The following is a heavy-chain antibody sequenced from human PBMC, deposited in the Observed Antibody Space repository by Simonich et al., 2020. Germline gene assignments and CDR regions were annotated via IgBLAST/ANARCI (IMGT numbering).Heavy chain of an antibody. CDR1: GGSFSGYY. CDR2: INQSGST. Sequence: QVQLQQWGAGLLKPSETLSLTCAVYGGSFSGYYWSWIRQPPGKGLEWIGEINQSGSTNYNPSLKSRVTISVEPSKNQFSLKLSSVTAADTAVYYCARPLGIVWAFDIWGQGTMVTVSS. D-gene: IGHD3-16*01. V-gene: IGHV4-34*01. CDR3: ARPLGIVWAFDI. J-gene: IGHJ3*02.